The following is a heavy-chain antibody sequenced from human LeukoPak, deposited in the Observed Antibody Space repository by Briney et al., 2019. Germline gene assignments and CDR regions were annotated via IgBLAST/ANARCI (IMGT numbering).Heavy chain of an antibody. Sequence: SETLSLTCAVYGGSFSGYYWSWIRQPPGKGLEWIGEINHSGSTNYNPSLKSRVTISVDTSKNQFSLKLSSVTAADTAVYYCARLPMRVFLSPDFDYWGQGTLVTVSS. V-gene: IGHV4-34*01. CDR2: INHSGST. CDR3: ARLPMRVFLSPDFDY. CDR1: GGSFSGYY. D-gene: IGHD2-2*01. J-gene: IGHJ4*02.